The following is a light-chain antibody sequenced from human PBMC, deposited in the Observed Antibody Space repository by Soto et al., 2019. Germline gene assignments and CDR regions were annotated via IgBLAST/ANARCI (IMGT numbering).Light chain of an antibody. CDR1: QSVSSSY. V-gene: IGKV3-20*01. CDR3: QQYGSSPIFT. CDR2: GAS. J-gene: IGKJ3*01. Sequence: EIVLTQSPGTLSLSPGERATLSCRASQSVSSSYLAWYQQKPGQAPRLLIYGASSRATRIPGRFSGSESGTDFTLTISRLEPEDFAVYYCQQYGSSPIFTFGPGTKVDIK.